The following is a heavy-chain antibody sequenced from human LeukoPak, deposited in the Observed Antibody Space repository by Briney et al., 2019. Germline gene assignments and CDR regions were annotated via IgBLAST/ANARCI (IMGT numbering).Heavy chain of an antibody. CDR1: GGSISSSSYY. Sequence: SETLSLTCTVSGGSISSSSYYWGWIRQPPGKGLEWIGCIYYSGSTYYNPSLKSRVTISVDTSKNQFSLKLSSVTAADTAVYYCARENYDSSWGYYYMDVWGKGTTVTVSS. CDR3: ARENYDSSWGYYYMDV. J-gene: IGHJ6*03. V-gene: IGHV4-39*07. D-gene: IGHD3-22*01. CDR2: IYYSGST.